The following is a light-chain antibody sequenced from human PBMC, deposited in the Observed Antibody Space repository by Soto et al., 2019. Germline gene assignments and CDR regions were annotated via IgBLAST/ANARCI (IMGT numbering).Light chain of an antibody. Sequence: DIQMTQSPSTLSASVGDRVTITCRASQSIRNWLAWYQQKPGKAPNLLIYKASTLESGVPSRFSGSGSGTEFTLTISSLQPDDFATYYCQQYNSYSRTFGQGTRVEIK. CDR3: QQYNSYSRT. J-gene: IGKJ1*01. V-gene: IGKV1-5*03. CDR1: QSIRNW. CDR2: KAS.